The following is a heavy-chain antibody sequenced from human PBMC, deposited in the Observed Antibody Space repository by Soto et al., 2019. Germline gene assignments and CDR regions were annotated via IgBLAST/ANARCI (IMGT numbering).Heavy chain of an antibody. CDR1: GYTFTSYY. V-gene: IGHV1-46*01. Sequence: QVQLVQSGAEVKKPGASVKVSCKASGYTFTSYYMHWVRQAPGQGLEWMGIINPTSSTSYAQKFQGRVTXTXXXSXXTVYMELSSLKSEDTAVYYCARVYCSGGGCYGIDYWGQGTLVTVSS. D-gene: IGHD2-15*01. CDR3: ARVYCSGGGCYGIDY. CDR2: INPTSST. J-gene: IGHJ4*02.